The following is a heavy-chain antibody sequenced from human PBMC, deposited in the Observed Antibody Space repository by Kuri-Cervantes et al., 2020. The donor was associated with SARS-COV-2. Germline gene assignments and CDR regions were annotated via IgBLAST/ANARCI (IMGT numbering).Heavy chain of an antibody. D-gene: IGHD2-2*01. CDR3: ARVGYCSSTSCSLFDY. J-gene: IGHJ4*02. Sequence: SETLSLTCTVSGYSISSGYYWGWIRQPPGKGLGWIGSIYHSGSTYYNPPLKSRVTISVDTSKNQFSMKLSSVTAADTAVYYCARVGYCSSTSCSLFDYWGQGTLVTVSS. CDR2: IYHSGST. CDR1: GYSISSGYY. V-gene: IGHV4-38-2*02.